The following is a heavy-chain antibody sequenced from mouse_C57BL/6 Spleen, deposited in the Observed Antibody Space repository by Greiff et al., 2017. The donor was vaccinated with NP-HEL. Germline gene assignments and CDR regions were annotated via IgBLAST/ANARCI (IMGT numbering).Heavy chain of an antibody. CDR1: GYTFTSYR. V-gene: IGHV1-53*01. Sequence: VQLQQPGAELVKPGASVKLSCKASGYTFTSYRIDWVKQRPGQGLEWIGNFNPCNGGTKYNEKFKSKATLTVDKSSSTVYMELSRLTSDDAAVYFCASHLRRSALAWGQGTTLTVSS. J-gene: IGHJ2*01. D-gene: IGHD1-1*01. CDR3: ASHLRRSALA. CDR2: FNPCNGGT.